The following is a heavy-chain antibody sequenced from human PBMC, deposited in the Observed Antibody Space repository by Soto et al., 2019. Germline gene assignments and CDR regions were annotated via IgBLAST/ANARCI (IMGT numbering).Heavy chain of an antibody. CDR2: INHSGST. CDR3: ARHTGPLEWLLSAFRFDP. Sequence: PSETLSLTCAVYGGSFSGYYWSWIRQPPGKGLEWIGEINHSGSTNYNPSLKSRVTISVDTSKNQFSLKLSSVTAADTAVYYCARHTGPLEWLLSAFRFDPWGQGTLVTVSS. J-gene: IGHJ5*02. V-gene: IGHV4-34*01. D-gene: IGHD3-3*01. CDR1: GGSFSGYY.